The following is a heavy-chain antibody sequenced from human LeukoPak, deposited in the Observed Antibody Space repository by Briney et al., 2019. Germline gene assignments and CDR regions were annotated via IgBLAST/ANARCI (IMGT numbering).Heavy chain of an antibody. CDR2: MNPNSGNT. CDR3: TKGSGSGSYRDY. CDR1: GYTFTNYG. Sequence: ASVRVPCKASGYTFTNYGINWVRQAPGQGLEWMGWMNPNSGNTDYAQQFQGRVTMTRNTSISTAYMELSSLTSDDTAVYYCTKGSGSGSYRDYWGQGTLVTVSS. J-gene: IGHJ4*02. V-gene: IGHV1-8*02. D-gene: IGHD3-10*01.